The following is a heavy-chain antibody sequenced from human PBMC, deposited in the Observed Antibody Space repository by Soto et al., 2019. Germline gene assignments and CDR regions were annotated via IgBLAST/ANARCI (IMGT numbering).Heavy chain of an antibody. Sequence: QVQLQASGPGLVKPSETLSLTCTVSGGSISSYYWSWIRQPPGKGLEWIGYMYYSGSTNYNPSLKSRVTISVDTSKNQFSLKLSSVTAADTAVYYCARANWAPLPVDWGQGTLFTVSS. CDR3: ARANWAPLPVD. V-gene: IGHV4-59*01. J-gene: IGHJ4*02. D-gene: IGHD2-21*01. CDR1: GGSISSYY. CDR2: MYYSGST.